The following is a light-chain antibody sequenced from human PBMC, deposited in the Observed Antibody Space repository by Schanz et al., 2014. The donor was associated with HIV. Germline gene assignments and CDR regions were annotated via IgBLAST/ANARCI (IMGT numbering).Light chain of an antibody. CDR1: QSLTTNY. CDR3: QLHDISRGT. Sequence: ETVLTQSPGSLSLSPGDRATLSCRASQSLTTNYLAWYQQKLGQAPRLLIYGASSRATGIPDRFSGSGSGQDLNLTISRLEHADFATYYCQLHDISRGTFGGGPRVEIK. V-gene: IGKV3-20*01. J-gene: IGKJ4*01. CDR2: GAS.